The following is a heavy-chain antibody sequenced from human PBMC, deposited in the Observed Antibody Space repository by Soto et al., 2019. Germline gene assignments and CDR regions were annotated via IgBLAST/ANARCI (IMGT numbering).Heavy chain of an antibody. V-gene: IGHV1-8*01. CDR1: GYTFTSYD. D-gene: IGHD1-1*01. Sequence: QVQLVQSGAEVKKPGASVKVSCKASGYTFTSYDINWVRQATGQGLEWMGWMNPNSGNTVYAQKLQDRVTMTRNTSISTSYMELSSLRSEDTAVYYCPRERNMYGMDVWGQGTTVTVSS. CDR3: PRERNMYGMDV. CDR2: MNPNSGNT. J-gene: IGHJ6*01.